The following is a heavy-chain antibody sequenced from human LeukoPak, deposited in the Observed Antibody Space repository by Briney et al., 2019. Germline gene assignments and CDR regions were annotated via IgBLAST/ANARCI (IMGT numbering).Heavy chain of an antibody. CDR3: ARDLVRGFGESFYYYGMEV. Sequence: ASVKVSCKASGYTFTSYTMNWVRQAPGQGLEWMGWINTNTGNPTYAQGFTGRFVFSLDTSVSTAYLQISSLKAEDTAVYYCARDLVRGFGESFYYYGMEVWGQGTTVTVSS. CDR1: GYTFTSYT. J-gene: IGHJ6*02. V-gene: IGHV7-4-1*02. CDR2: INTNTGNP. D-gene: IGHD3-10*01.